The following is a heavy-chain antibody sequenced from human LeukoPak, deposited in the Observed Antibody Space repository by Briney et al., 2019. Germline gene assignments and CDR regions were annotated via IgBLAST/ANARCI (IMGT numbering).Heavy chain of an antibody. Sequence: GGPLRLSCAASGFTFSSYAMSWVRQAPGKGLEWVSAISGSGGSTYYADSVKGRFTISRDNSKNTLYLQMNSLRAEDTAVYYCAKAATANYYYYYMDVWGKGTTVTVSS. CDR2: ISGSGGST. V-gene: IGHV3-23*01. J-gene: IGHJ6*03. D-gene: IGHD1-14*01. CDR3: AKAATANYYYYYMDV. CDR1: GFTFSSYA.